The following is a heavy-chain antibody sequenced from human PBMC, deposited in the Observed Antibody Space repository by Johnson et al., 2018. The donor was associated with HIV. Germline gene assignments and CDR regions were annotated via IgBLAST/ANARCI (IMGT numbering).Heavy chain of an antibody. V-gene: IGHV3-64*01. Sequence: VQLVESGGGLLKPGGSLRLSCAASGFIFNNYAMHWVRQAPGRTLEYVSAISSNGGGTYYASFAKGRFTISRDNSKNTLSLQMNSLRAEDTAVYYCAKDTVWSSGYYGGAFDIWGQGTMVTVSS. CDR3: AKDTVWSSGYYGGAFDI. CDR2: ISSNGGGT. CDR1: GFIFNNYA. D-gene: IGHD3-22*01. J-gene: IGHJ3*02.